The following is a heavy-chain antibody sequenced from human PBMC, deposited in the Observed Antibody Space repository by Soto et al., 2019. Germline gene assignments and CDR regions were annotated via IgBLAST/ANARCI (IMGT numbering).Heavy chain of an antibody. CDR1: GYTFSDYW. J-gene: IGHJ3*02. V-gene: IGHV5-51*01. CDR3: VRASNHFDWFPEAFDI. Sequence: GESLKISCQASGYTFSDYWIGWVRQVPGEGLEWMVIRSPDDSDVIYSPSFGHVTISADMSINTAYLQWRSLKASDTAMYYCVRASNHFDWFPEAFDIWGQGTMGT. D-gene: IGHD3-9*01. CDR2: RSPDDSDV.